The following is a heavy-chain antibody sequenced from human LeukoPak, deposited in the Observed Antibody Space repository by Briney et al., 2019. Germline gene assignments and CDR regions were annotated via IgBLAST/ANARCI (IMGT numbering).Heavy chain of an antibody. CDR2: INPNSGGT. V-gene: IGHV1-2*02. Sequence: ASVKVSCKASGYSFTDYYMHWVRQAPGQGLEWMGWINPNSGGTSYAQKFQGRVTMTRDTSISTAYVELSGLRSDDTAVYYCARSLPVFVTSSTHFDYWGQGTPITVSS. CDR3: ARSLPVFVTSSTHFDY. J-gene: IGHJ4*02. CDR1: GYSFTDYY. D-gene: IGHD3-16*02.